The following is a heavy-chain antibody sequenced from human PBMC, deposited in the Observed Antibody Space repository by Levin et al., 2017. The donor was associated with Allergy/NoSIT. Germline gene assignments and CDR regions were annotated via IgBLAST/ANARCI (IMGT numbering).Heavy chain of an antibody. V-gene: IGHV3-23*01. CDR1: GFTFRSNA. CDR2: ISGGGGST. J-gene: IGHJ2*01. CDR3: AKGGLSYFDL. D-gene: IGHD3-16*01. Sequence: GESLKISCAASGFTFRSNAMAWVRQAPGKGLEWVSSISGGGGSTHYADSVKGRFTISRDSSKNTLYLQMNSLRAEDTAVYYCAKGGLSYFDLWGRGTLVTVSS.